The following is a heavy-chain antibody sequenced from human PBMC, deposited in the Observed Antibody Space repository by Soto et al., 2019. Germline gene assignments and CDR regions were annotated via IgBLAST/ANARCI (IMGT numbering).Heavy chain of an antibody. CDR1: GDSVPSNTAA. V-gene: IGHV6-1*01. CDR2: RYYRSKCNN. Sequence: LSLTCAISGDSVPSNTAAWNWVRQSPSRGLEWLGRRYYRSKCNNDYAVSVNRRRTINPDTSTHQLSLQLNSVTPEDPAVSHCASGGGGSSSCYLDYWGQGTRVTVSS. D-gene: IGHD6-13*01. J-gene: IGHJ4*02. CDR3: ASGGGGSSSCYLDY.